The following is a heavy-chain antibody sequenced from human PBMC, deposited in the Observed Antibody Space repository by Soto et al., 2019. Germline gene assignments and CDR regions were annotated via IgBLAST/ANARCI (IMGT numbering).Heavy chain of an antibody. D-gene: IGHD6-6*01. CDR3: ARDTRGEQLVGGYYYYGMDV. J-gene: IGHJ6*02. CDR1: GYTFTGYY. V-gene: IGHV1-2*02. Sequence: GASVKVSCKASGYTFTGYYMHWVRQAPGQGLEWMGWINPNSGGTNYAQKFQGRVTMTRDTSISTAYMELSRLRSDDTAVYYCARDTRGEQLVGGYYYYGMDVWGQGTTVTVSS. CDR2: INPNSGGT.